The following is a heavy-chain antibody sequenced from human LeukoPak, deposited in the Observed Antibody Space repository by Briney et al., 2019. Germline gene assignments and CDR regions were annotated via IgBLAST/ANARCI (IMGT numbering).Heavy chain of an antibody. CDR1: GGTFSSYA. J-gene: IGHJ4*02. CDR3: ARGPESSVATSQLGY. V-gene: IGHV1-69*13. D-gene: IGHD1-1*01. Sequence: SVKVSCKASGGTFSSYAISWVRQAPGQGLEWMGGIIPIFGTANYAQKFQGRVTITADESTSTAYMELSSLRSEDTAVYYCARGPESSVATSQLGYWGQGTLVTVSS. CDR2: IIPIFGTA.